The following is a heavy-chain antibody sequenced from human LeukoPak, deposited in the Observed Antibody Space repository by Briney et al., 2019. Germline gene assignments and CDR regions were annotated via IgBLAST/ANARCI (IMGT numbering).Heavy chain of an antibody. CDR2: IYYSGST. CDR1: GFTFSSYW. Sequence: GSLRLSCAASGFTFSSYWMHWVRQAPGKGLEWIGYIYYSGSTNYNPSLKSRVTISVDTSKNQFSLKLSSVTAADTAVYYCARHPSVLLWFGESRGFDPWGQGTLVTVSS. CDR3: ARHPSVLLWFGESRGFDP. J-gene: IGHJ5*02. D-gene: IGHD3-10*01. V-gene: IGHV4-59*08.